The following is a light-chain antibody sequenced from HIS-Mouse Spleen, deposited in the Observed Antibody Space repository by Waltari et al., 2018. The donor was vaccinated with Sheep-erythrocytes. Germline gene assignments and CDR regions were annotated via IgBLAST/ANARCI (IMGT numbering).Light chain of an antibody. CDR2: DVS. V-gene: IGLV2-11*01. CDR3: CSYAGSYNHV. J-gene: IGLJ1*01. CDR1: SSYVGGYNY. Sequence: QSALTQPRSVSGSPGQSVTIPCTGTSSYVGGYNYVSRYQQHPGKAPKLMIYDVSKRPSGVPDRFSGSKSGNTASLTISGLQAEDEADYYCCSYAGSYNHVFATGTKVTVL.